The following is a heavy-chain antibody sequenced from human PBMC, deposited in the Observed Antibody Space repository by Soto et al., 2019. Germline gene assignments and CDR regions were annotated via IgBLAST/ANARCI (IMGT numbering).Heavy chain of an antibody. J-gene: IGHJ5*01. CDR2: IYWDDDK. D-gene: IGHD2-15*01. V-gene: IGHV2-5*02. CDR3: AHAMLYCTGGSCSTWFDS. Sequence: QITLKESGPTLVKPTQTLTLTCTFSGFSLSTHVVGVGWIRQPAGKALEWLALIYWDDDKRYSASLNSRLTITKDTSKTQVVLTMTNVDPVDTATYYCAHAMLYCTGGSCSTWFDSWGPGTLVTVSS. CDR1: GFSLSTHVVG.